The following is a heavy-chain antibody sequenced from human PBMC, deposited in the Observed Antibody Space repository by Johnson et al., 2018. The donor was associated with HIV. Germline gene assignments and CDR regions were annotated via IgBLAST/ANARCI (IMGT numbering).Heavy chain of an antibody. CDR3: AKDLNPDNWNPDAFGI. D-gene: IGHD1-20*01. V-gene: IGHV3-48*01. J-gene: IGHJ3*02. CDR1: GFTFSSYA. CDR2: ISSSGSTI. Sequence: EVQLVESGGGVVQPGRSLRLSCAASGFTFSSYAMHWVRQAPGKGLEWVSYISSSGSTINYADSVKGRFTISRDNSKNTLYLQMNSLRTEDTAVYYCAKDLNPDNWNPDAFGIWGQGTMVTVSS.